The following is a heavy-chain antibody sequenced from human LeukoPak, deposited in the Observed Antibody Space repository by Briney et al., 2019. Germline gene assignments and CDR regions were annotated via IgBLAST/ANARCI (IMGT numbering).Heavy chain of an antibody. CDR1: GGSLSAYY. Sequence: SGTLSLTCAVYGGSLSAYYWSWIRQSPGRGLEWIGEINHSGSTNYNPSLKSRVTISMDTSNNQFSLKLRSVTAADTAMYYCAHSTGSGAPSDGPADFWGQGTLVTVSS. CDR3: AHSTGSGAPSDGPADF. D-gene: IGHD3-10*01. V-gene: IGHV4-34*01. CDR2: INHSGST. J-gene: IGHJ4*02.